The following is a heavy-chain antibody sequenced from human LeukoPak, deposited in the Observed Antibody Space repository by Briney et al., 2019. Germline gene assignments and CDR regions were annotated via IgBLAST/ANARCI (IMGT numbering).Heavy chain of an antibody. Sequence: GGSLRLSCAASGFTFSSSAMSWVRQAPGKGLEWVSAISNNGGYTYYADSVQGRFTISRDNSKSTLCLRMNSLRAEDTAVYYCAKQLGYCSDGSCYFPYWGQGTLVTVSS. D-gene: IGHD2-15*01. CDR3: AKQLGYCSDGSCYFPY. CDR2: ISNNGGYT. J-gene: IGHJ4*02. V-gene: IGHV3-23*01. CDR1: GFTFSSSA.